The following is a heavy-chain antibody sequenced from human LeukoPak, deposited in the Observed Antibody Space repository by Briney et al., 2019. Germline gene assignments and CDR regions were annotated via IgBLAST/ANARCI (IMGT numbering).Heavy chain of an antibody. CDR3: AREWGITMVRGVIKGRGYFDY. D-gene: IGHD3-10*01. J-gene: IGHJ4*02. CDR2: IYYSGST. Sequence: SETLSLTCTVSGGSVSSGSYYWSWIRQPPGKGLEWIGYIYYSGSTNYNPSLKSRVTISVDTSKNQFSLKLSSVTAADTAVYYCAREWGITMVRGVIKGRGYFDYWGQGTLVTVSS. V-gene: IGHV4-61*01. CDR1: GGSVSSGSYY.